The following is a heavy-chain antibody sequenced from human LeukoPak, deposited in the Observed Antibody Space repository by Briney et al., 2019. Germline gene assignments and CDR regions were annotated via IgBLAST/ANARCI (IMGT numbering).Heavy chain of an antibody. V-gene: IGHV3-74*01. CDR2: INSDGSST. CDR1: RFTFSTYW. Sequence: GGSLRLSCAASRFTFSTYWMHWVRQAPGKGLVWVSRINSDGSSTGYADSVKGRFTISRDNAKNTLYLQMNSLRAEDTAVYYCAKRRYYYDSGGYYGPFDYWGQGTLVTVSS. J-gene: IGHJ4*02. CDR3: AKRRYYYDSGGYYGPFDY. D-gene: IGHD3-22*01.